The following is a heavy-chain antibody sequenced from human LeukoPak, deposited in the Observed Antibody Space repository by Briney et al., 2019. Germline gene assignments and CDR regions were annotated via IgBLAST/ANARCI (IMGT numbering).Heavy chain of an antibody. CDR2: ISSSSSYI. J-gene: IGHJ5*02. Sequence: GGSLRLSCAASGFTFSSYSMNWVRQAPGKGLEWVSSISSSSSYIYYADSVKGRFTISRDNAKNSLYLQMNTLRAEDTGVYYCARDLPSSSGMTWGQGSLVTVSS. V-gene: IGHV3-21*01. CDR1: GFTFSSYS. CDR3: ARDLPSSSGMT. D-gene: IGHD6-6*01.